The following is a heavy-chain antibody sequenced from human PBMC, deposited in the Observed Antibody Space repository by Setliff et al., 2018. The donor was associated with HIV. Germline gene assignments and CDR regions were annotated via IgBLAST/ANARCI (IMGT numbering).Heavy chain of an antibody. J-gene: IGHJ5*02. D-gene: IGHD6-19*01. CDR3: VRGYRSAWNSWFDA. Sequence: ASVKVSCKASGYTFTTYYIHWVRQAPGQGLEWMGILNPSEGTTSFAQKFQGRVTMTRDTSTSTVYMDLSSLRADDTAVYYCVRGYRSAWNSWFDAWGQGTQVTAPQ. CDR2: LNPSEGTT. V-gene: IGHV1-46*01. CDR1: GYTFTTYY.